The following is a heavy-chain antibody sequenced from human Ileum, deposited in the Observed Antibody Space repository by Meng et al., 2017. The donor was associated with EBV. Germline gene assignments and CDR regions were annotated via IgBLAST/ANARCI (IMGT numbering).Heavy chain of an antibody. CDR1: GGSISRSNW. CDR3: ARESYSDSSGYYSLDY. V-gene: IGHV4-4*02. Sequence: GRGLVEPSEALSLTWAVSGGSISRSNWWSWVRQAPGKGLEWIGEIHHTESTNYNPSLKSRVTISVDKSKNQFSLKLSSVTAADTAVYYCARESYSDSSGYYSLDYWGQGSLVTVSS. D-gene: IGHD3-22*01. CDR2: IHHTEST. J-gene: IGHJ4*02.